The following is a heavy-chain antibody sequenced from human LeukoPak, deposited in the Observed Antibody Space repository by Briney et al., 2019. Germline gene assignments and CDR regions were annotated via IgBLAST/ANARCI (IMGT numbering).Heavy chain of an antibody. CDR2: IYYNGST. D-gene: IGHD4/OR15-4a*01. J-gene: IGHJ4*02. CDR3: ARAGRVQNFDY. CDR1: GGSISSYY. Sequence: PSETLSLTCTVSGGSISSYYWSWIRQPPGKGLEWIGYIYYNGSTNYNPSLKSRLTISVDTSKNQFSLKLSSVTAADTAMYYCARAGRVQNFDYWGQGTLVTVSS. V-gene: IGHV4-59*13.